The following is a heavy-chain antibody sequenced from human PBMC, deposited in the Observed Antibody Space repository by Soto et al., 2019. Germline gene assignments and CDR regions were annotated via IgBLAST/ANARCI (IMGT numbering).Heavy chain of an antibody. CDR2: IIPIFGTA. Sequence: SVKVSCKASGGTFSSYAISWVRQAPGQGLEWMGGIIPIFGTANYAQKFQGRVTITADESTSTAYMELSSLRSEDTAVYYCASLSDGGNGVDYWGQGTLVTVSS. D-gene: IGHD2-15*01. J-gene: IGHJ4*02. V-gene: IGHV1-69*13. CDR1: GGTFSSYA. CDR3: ASLSDGGNGVDY.